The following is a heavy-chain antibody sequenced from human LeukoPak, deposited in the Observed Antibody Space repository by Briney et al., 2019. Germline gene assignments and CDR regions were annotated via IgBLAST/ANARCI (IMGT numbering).Heavy chain of an antibody. Sequence: GGSLRLPCAVSGITFSSHGMHWVRQAPGKGLEWVAVIWYDGSKKYYSDSVKGRFTISRDNSKNTLSLQMSSLRAEDTAVYYCATSYSTGWQQGYFDYWGQGTLVTVSS. CDR1: GITFSSHG. CDR3: ATSYSTGWQQGYFDY. D-gene: IGHD6-19*01. J-gene: IGHJ4*02. V-gene: IGHV3-33*01. CDR2: IWYDGSKK.